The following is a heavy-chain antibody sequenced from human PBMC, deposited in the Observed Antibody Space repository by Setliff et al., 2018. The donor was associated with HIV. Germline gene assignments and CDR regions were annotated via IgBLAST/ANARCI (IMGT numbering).Heavy chain of an antibody. CDR1: GGSFSGYY. D-gene: IGHD2-21*02. Sequence: SETLSLTCAVYGGSFSGYYWSWIRQPPGKGLEWIGEINDSGSTNNNPSLKSRVAMSVDTSKNQFSLKLGSVTAADTAVYYCARDLRGDSVPATAAKSFDIWGQGTLVTVSS. CDR2: INDSGST. CDR3: ARDLRGDSVPATAAKSFDI. J-gene: IGHJ3*02. V-gene: IGHV4-34*01.